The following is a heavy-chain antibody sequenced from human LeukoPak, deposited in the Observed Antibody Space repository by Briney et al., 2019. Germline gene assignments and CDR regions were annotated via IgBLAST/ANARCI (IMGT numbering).Heavy chain of an antibody. CDR2: IWYDGSNK. V-gene: IGHV3-33*01. J-gene: IGHJ6*03. Sequence: GRSLRLSCAASGFTFSSYGMHWVRQAPGKGLEWVAVIWYDGSNKYYADSVKGRFTISRDNPKNTLYLQMNSLRAEDTAVYYCARGPDIVVVQYYYYYMDVWGKGTTVTVSS. CDR3: ARGPDIVVVQYYYYYMDV. CDR1: GFTFSSYG. D-gene: IGHD2-15*01.